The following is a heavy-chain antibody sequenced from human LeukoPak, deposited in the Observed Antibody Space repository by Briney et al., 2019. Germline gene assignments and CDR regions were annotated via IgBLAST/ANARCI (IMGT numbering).Heavy chain of an antibody. Sequence: PGGSLRLSCAASGFTFSSYAMSWIRQPPGKGLEWIGEINHSGSTNYNPSLKSRVTISVDTSKNQFSLKLSSVTAADTAVYYCARGLGFGRITMVRGVMKDYWAQGTLVTVSS. J-gene: IGHJ4*02. V-gene: IGHV4-34*01. CDR2: INHSGST. D-gene: IGHD3-10*01. CDR3: ARGLGFGRITMVRGVMKDY. CDR1: GFTFSSYA.